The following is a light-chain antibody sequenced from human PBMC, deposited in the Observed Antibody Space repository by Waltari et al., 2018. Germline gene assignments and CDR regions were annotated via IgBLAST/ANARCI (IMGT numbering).Light chain of an antibody. CDR3: QQSYSPPFT. CDR1: RGYYNY. V-gene: IGKV1-39*01. J-gene: IGKJ5*01. CDR2: DAS. Sequence: GEQVTSTCRASRGYYNYLNRSHKRPRWTPKPLTYDASTIQREVPTRFSGGGIGTDFTLTINNLQPEDFATYCCQQSYSPPFTFGQETRLEI.